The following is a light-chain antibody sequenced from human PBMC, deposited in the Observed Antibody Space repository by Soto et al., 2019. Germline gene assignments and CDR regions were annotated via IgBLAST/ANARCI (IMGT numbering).Light chain of an antibody. CDR3: LQGSHWPRT. J-gene: IGKJ1*01. CDR2: KVS. CDR1: QSLVYSDGNTY. Sequence: DVVMTQSPLSLPVTLGQPASISCRSSQSLVYSDGNTYLTWFQQRPGQSPRRLIYKVSNRDSGVPDRFGGSGSGTDFTLKIGRVEAEDVGVYYCLQGSHWPRTFGQGTKVEIK. V-gene: IGKV2-30*01.